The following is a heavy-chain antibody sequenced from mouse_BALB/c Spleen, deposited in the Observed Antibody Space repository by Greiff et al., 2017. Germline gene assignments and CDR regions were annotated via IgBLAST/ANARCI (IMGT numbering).Heavy chain of an antibody. Sequence: DVMLVESGGGLVQPGGSRKLSCAASGFTFSSFGMHWVRQAPEKGLEWVAYISSGSSTIYYADTVKGRFTISRDNPKNTLFLQMTSLRSEDTAMYYCARRGYDNYAMDYWGQGTSVTVSS. CDR3: ARRGYDNYAMDY. CDR2: ISSGSSTI. J-gene: IGHJ4*01. D-gene: IGHD2-2*01. CDR1: GFTFSSFG. V-gene: IGHV5-17*02.